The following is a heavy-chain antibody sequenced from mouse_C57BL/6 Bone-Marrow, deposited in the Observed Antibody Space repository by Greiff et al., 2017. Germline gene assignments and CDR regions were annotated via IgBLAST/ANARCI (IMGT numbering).Heavy chain of an antibody. CDR2: IYPGSGNT. Sequence: LQESGAELVRPGASVKLSCKASGYTFTDYYINWVKQRPGQGLEWIARIYPGSGNTYYNEKFKGKATLTAEKSSSTAYMQLSSLTSEDSAVYFCARTGTLDYWGQGTTLTVSS. J-gene: IGHJ2*01. D-gene: IGHD2-14*01. CDR1: GYTFTDYY. V-gene: IGHV1-76*01. CDR3: ARTGTLDY.